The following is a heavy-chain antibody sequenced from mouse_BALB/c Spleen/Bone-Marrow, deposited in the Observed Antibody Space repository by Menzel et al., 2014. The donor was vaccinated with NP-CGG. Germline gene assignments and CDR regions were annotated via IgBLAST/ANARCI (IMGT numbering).Heavy chain of an antibody. CDR3: AKNYYYGYVAY. D-gene: IGHD1-2*01. CDR2: INPDSSTI. CDR1: GFDFSRYW. V-gene: IGHV4-1*02. Sequence: EVQVVESGGGLVQPGGSLKLSCAASGFDFSRYWMTWVRQAPGKGLEWIGEINPDSSTINYTPSLKDKFNISRDNAKNTLYLQMSKVRSEDTALYYCAKNYYYGYVAYWGQGTLVTVSA. J-gene: IGHJ3*01.